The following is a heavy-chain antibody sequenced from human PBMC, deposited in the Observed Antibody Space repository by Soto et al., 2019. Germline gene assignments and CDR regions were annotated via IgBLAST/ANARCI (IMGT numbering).Heavy chain of an antibody. Sequence: PSETLSLTCSVSGYSVSSSDYYWAWILQPPGKGLEWIGSMFYSGLTYYNPSLKSRVTLSVDTSKNHFSVRLNSVTAADTAVYYCAPLTVSLSGPYGIHVWGQGTTVTVSS. CDR1: GYSVSSSDYY. D-gene: IGHD2-15*01. CDR2: MFYSGLT. CDR3: APLTVSLSGPYGIHV. J-gene: IGHJ6*02. V-gene: IGHV4-39*01.